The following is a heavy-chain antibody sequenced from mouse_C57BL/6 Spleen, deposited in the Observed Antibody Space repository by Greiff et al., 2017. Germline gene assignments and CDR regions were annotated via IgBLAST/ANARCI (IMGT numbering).Heavy chain of an antibody. D-gene: IGHD1-1*01. Sequence: VQLQQSGPELVKPGASVKISCKASGYSFTDYNMNWVKQSNGKSLEWIGVINPNNGTTSYNQKFKGKATLTVDQSSSTAYMKLNSLTSEDSAVXYCARDYYGSSYVEYFDYWGQGTTLTVSS. J-gene: IGHJ2*01. CDR1: GYSFTDYN. CDR3: ARDYYGSSYVEYFDY. CDR2: INPNNGTT. V-gene: IGHV1-39*01.